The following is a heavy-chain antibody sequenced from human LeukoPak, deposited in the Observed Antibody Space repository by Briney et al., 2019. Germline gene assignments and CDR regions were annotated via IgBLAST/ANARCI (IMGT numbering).Heavy chain of an antibody. Sequence: GSLRLSCAASGFTFSSYIMTWVRQPPGKGLEWIGSIYYSGSTYYNPSLKSRVTISVDTSKNQFSLKLSSVTAADTAVYYCARVGYSSSWTQKKFDYYMDVWGKGTTVTVSS. J-gene: IGHJ6*03. V-gene: IGHV4-39*07. CDR2: IYYSGST. CDR3: ARVGYSSSWTQKKFDYYMDV. CDR1: GFTFSSYI. D-gene: IGHD6-13*01.